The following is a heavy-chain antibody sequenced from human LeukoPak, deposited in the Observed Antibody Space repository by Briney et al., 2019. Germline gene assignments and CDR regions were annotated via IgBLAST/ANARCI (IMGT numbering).Heavy chain of an antibody. V-gene: IGHV3-48*04. CDR3: AREAATVAYNWFDP. D-gene: IGHD4-23*01. CDR2: ISSSSSTI. CDR1: GFTFSSYS. J-gene: IGHJ5*02. Sequence: GGSLRLSCAASGFTFSSYSMNWVRQAPGKGLEWVSYISSSSSTIYYADSVKGRFTISRDNAKNSLYLQMNSLRAEDTAVYYCAREAATVAYNWFDPWGQGTLVTVSS.